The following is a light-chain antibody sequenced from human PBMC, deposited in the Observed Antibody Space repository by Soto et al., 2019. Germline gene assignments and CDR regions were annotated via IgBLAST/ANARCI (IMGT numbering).Light chain of an antibody. Sequence: DIQMTQSPSSLSASVGDRVTITCRASQSISSYLNWYQQKPGKAPKFLIYGASNLQSGIPSRFSGSGSGTDFTLTISSLQPEDFATYFCQQTYTTSGTFGQGTKLEIK. CDR2: GAS. V-gene: IGKV1-39*01. CDR3: QQTYTTSGT. CDR1: QSISSY. J-gene: IGKJ2*01.